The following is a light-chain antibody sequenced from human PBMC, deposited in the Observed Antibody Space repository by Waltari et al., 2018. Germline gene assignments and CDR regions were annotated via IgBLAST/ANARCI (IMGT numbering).Light chain of an antibody. CDR3: QQSHNWPPLT. Sequence: EVVLTQSPATLSLSPGERATLSCRASQSVSVNLAWYQQRPGQAPRLLIYSASTRATGNPARFSGSGSGTEFTLTINSLESEDFAVYYCQQSHNWPPLTFGGGTKVEIK. CDR1: QSVSVN. CDR2: SAS. J-gene: IGKJ4*01. V-gene: IGKV3-15*01.